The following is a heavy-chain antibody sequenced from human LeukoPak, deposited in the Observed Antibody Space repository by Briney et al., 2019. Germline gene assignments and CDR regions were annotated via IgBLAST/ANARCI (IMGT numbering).Heavy chain of an antibody. Sequence: GESLKISCKGSGYSFTNYWIGWVRQMPGKGLEWVGLIYPGESDIRYSPSFQGQVTISADKSISTAYLQWSSLKASDTAMYYCARLGFGYCRGGGCYSYYLDYWGQGTLVTVSS. J-gene: IGHJ4*02. V-gene: IGHV5-51*01. CDR2: IYPGESDI. CDR3: ARLGFGYCRGGGCYSYYLDY. CDR1: GYSFTNYW. D-gene: IGHD2-15*01.